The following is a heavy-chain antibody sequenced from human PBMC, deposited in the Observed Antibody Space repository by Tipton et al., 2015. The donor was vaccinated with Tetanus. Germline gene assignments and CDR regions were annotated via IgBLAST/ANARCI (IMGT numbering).Heavy chain of an antibody. CDR2: ILYGGGT. CDR1: GDSVSSGSYY. J-gene: IGHJ4*02. Sequence: TLSLTCTIFGDSVSSGSYYWAWIRQPPGKGLEYIGYILYGGGTHYNPSLKSRVTVSADPSQNQFSLKLSSVTAADTAVYYCARIHDFLSGHFDFWGQGTLVAVSS. CDR3: ARIHDFLSGHFDF. V-gene: IGHV4-61*01. D-gene: IGHD3-3*01.